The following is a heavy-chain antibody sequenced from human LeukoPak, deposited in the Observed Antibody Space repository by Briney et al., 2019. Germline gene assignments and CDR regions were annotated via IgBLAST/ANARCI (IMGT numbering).Heavy chain of an antibody. D-gene: IGHD3-3*01. J-gene: IGHJ6*03. CDR1: GGSISSYY. V-gene: IGHV4-4*09. Sequence: SETLSLTCTVSGGSISSYYWSWIRQPPGKGLEWIGYIYTSGSTNYNPSLKSRVTISVYTSKNQFSLKLSSVTAADTAVYYCASSPLYYDFWSGYSYYYMDVWGKGTTVTVSS. CDR2: IYTSGST. CDR3: ASSPLYYDFWSGYSYYYMDV.